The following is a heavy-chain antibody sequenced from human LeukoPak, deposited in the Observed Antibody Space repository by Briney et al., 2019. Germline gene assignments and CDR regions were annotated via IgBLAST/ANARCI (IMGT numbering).Heavy chain of an antibody. CDR1: GGSISSYY. V-gene: IGHV4-59*01. J-gene: IGHJ4*02. CDR2: IYYSGST. D-gene: IGHD7-27*01. Sequence: SETLSLTCTVSGGSISSYYWSWIRQAPGKGLDWIGYIYYSGSTNYNPSLKSRVTISVDTSKNQLSLKVSSVTAADTAVYYCARGNANWGGYFDYWGQGTLVTVSS. CDR3: ARGNANWGGYFDY.